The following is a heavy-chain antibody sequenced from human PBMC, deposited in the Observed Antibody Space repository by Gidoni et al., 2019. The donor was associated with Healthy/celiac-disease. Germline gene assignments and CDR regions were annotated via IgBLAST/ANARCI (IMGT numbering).Heavy chain of an antibody. V-gene: IGHV3-7*03. CDR2: IKQDGSEK. J-gene: IGHJ4*02. CDR3: ARRYCSGGSCYSVFGY. CDR1: GFTFSSSW. Sequence: EVQLVESGGGLVQPGGSLRLSCAASGFTFSSSWMGWVRQAPGKGLEWVANIKQDGSEKYYVDSVKGRFTISRDNAKNSLYLQMNSLRAEDTAVYYCARRYCSGGSCYSVFGYWGQGTLVTVSS. D-gene: IGHD2-15*01.